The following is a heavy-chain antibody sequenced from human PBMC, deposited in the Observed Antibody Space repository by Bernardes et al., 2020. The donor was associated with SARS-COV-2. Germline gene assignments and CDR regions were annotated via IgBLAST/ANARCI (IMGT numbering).Heavy chain of an antibody. CDR3: AGTTVTCCDY. V-gene: IGHV3-74*03. D-gene: IGHD1-26*01. CDR2: IAGDGTSV. Sequence: GRSLRLSCGASGITFNKLWMHWVRQAPGEGLVWVARIAGDGTSVTYADSVKGRFTISRDNAKNTLNLQMNSLRAEDTAVYYCAGTTVTCCDYWGQGSLVTVSS. J-gene: IGHJ4*02. CDR1: GITFNKLW.